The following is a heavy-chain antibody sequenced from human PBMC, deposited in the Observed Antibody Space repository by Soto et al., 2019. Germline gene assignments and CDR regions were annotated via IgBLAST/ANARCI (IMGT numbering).Heavy chain of an antibody. V-gene: IGHV3-15*07. D-gene: IGHD5-18*01. Sequence: GGSLRLSCAASGFTFNKAWMNWVRQAPGKGLEWVGLIKSETDGGTIDYAAPVKGRFTISRDDAKNTLYLQMDSLKTEDTAIYYCIEEPQCIHVWYDYWGQGTLVTVSS. CDR3: IEEPQCIHVWYDY. CDR2: IKSETDGGTI. J-gene: IGHJ4*02. CDR1: GFTFNKAW.